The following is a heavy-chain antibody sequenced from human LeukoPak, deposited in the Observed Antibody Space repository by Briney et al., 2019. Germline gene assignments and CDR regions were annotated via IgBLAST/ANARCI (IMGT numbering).Heavy chain of an antibody. CDR2: ISSSGSTI. J-gene: IGHJ3*02. CDR3: ARAPRRYAGHDAFDI. Sequence: GGSLRLSCAASGFTFSDYYMSWIRQAPGKGLGWVSYISSSGSTIYYADSVKGRFTISRDNAKNSLYLQMNSLRAEDTAVYYCARAPRRYAGHDAFDIWGQGTMVTVSS. D-gene: IGHD2-2*01. CDR1: GFTFSDYY. V-gene: IGHV3-11*01.